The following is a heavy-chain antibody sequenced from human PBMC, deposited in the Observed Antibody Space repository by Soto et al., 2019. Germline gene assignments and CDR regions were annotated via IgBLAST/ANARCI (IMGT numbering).Heavy chain of an antibody. CDR1: GFTFSSYG. CDR3: AKVFSGSYYYYYGMDA. CDR2: ISYDGSNK. J-gene: IGHJ6*02. D-gene: IGHD1-26*01. Sequence: GGSLRLSCAASGFTFSSYGMHWVRQAPGKGLEWVAVISYDGSNKYYADSVKGRFTISRDNSKNTLYLQMNSLRAEDTAVYYCAKVFSGSYYYYYGMDAWGQGTTVTVSS. V-gene: IGHV3-30*18.